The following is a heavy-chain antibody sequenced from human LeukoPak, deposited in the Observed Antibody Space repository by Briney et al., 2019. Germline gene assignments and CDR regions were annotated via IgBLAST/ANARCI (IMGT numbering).Heavy chain of an antibody. V-gene: IGHV3-74*01. D-gene: IGHD3-10*01. CDR2: INRDGSST. CDR1: GFTYSSYW. J-gene: IGHJ4*02. Sequence: GGSLRLSCAASGFTYSSYWMHWVRQAPGKGLVWVSRINRDGSSTSYADSVKGRFTISRDNAKNTLYLQMNSLRAEDTAVYYCARGVYYYGSGSYYNIGFFVYWGQGTLVIVSS. CDR3: ARGVYYYGSGSYYNIGFFVY.